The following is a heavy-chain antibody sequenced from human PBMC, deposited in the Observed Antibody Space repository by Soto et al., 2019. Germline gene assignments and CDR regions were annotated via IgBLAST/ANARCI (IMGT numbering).Heavy chain of an antibody. CDR1: GFTFSSSA. CDR3: ARVDGDYLDY. V-gene: IGHV3-30-3*01. Sequence: PGGSLRLSCAASGFTFSSSAMHWVRQAPGKGLEWVAVISYDGSNKYYADSVKGRFTISRDNSKNTLYLQMNSLRAEDTAVYYCARVDGDYLDYWGQGTLVTVSS. J-gene: IGHJ4*02. CDR2: ISYDGSNK. D-gene: IGHD4-17*01.